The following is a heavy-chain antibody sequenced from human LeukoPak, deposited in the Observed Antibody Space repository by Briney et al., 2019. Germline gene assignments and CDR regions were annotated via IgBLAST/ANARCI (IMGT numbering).Heavy chain of an antibody. CDR2: IYYSGST. J-gene: IGHJ4*02. V-gene: IGHV4-39*07. Sequence: PSETLSLTCTVSGGSISSSSYYWGWIRQPPGKGLEWIGSIYYSGSTYYSPSLKSRVTISVDTSKNQFSLKLSSVTAADTAVYYCARDPPGGAATIDYWGQGILVTVSS. CDR3: ARDPPGGAATIDY. D-gene: IGHD5-12*01. CDR1: GGSISSSSYY.